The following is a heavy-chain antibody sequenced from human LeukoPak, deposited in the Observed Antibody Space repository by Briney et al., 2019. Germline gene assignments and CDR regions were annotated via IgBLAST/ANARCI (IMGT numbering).Heavy chain of an antibody. D-gene: IGHD4-11*01. J-gene: IGHJ6*03. CDR1: GFTFSSYW. Sequence: GGSLRLSCAASGFTFSSYWMNWVRQAPGKGLEWVADIKRDGSEKNYVDSVKGRFTISRDNAKNSLYLQMNNLRAEDTAVYYCAGDLTTVTDDYYYYMDVWGKGTTVTVSS. CDR3: AGDLTTVTDDYYYYMDV. CDR2: IKRDGSEK. V-gene: IGHV3-7*01.